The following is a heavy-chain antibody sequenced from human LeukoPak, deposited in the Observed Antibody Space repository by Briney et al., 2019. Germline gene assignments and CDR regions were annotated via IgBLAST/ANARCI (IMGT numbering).Heavy chain of an antibody. D-gene: IGHD6-19*01. J-gene: IGHJ4*02. CDR3: ARVTVAGYFDY. V-gene: IGHV1-2*02. CDR2: INPNSGGT. Sequence: ASVKVSCKASGYTFTCYYMHWVRQAPGQGLEWMGWINPNSGGTNYAQKFQGRVTMTRDMSISTAYMELSRLRSDGTAVYYCARVTVAGYFDYWGQGTLVTVSS. CDR1: GYTFTCYY.